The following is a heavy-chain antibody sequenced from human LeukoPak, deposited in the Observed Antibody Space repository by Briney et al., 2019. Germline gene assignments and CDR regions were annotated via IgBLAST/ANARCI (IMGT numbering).Heavy chain of an antibody. Sequence: GGSLRLSCAASGFTFSSYEMNWVRQAPGKGLEWVPYISSSGSTIYYADSVKGRFTISRDNAKNSLYLQMNSLRAEDTAVYYCARGGYCSSTSCYENYYYGMDVWGQGTTVTVSS. CDR3: ARGGYCSSTSCYENYYYGMDV. CDR1: GFTFSSYE. V-gene: IGHV3-48*03. J-gene: IGHJ6*02. CDR2: ISSSGSTI. D-gene: IGHD2-2*01.